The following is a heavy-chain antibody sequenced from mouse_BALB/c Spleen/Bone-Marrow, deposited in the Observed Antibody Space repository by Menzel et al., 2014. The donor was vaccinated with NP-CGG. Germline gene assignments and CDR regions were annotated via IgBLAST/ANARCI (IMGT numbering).Heavy chain of an antibody. Sequence: ESGPDLVKPSQSVSLPSTVTAYSITSCYCCHWLRQFPGNQLAWLAYIHSLGYTDYHPSLKGRISITRDTSKNQFFLQGKSVTTEDTATYYCARETSIVADFDYWGQGTTLTVSS. CDR3: ARETSIVADFDY. V-gene: IGHV3-1*02. CDR2: IHSLGYT. D-gene: IGHD1-1*01. CDR1: AYSITSCYC. J-gene: IGHJ2*01.